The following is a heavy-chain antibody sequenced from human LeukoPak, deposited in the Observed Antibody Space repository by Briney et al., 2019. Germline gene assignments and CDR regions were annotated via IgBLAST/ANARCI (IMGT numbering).Heavy chain of an antibody. CDR2: INHSGST. D-gene: IGHD5-18*01. J-gene: IGHJ6*02. Sequence: SETLSLTCAVYGGSFSGYYWSWIRQPPGKGLEWIGEINHSGSTNYNPSLKSRVTISVDTSKNQFSLKLSSVTAADTAVYYCARLAFRMDAAMVSPQYYYYGMDVWGQGTTVTVSS. CDR1: GGSFSGYY. CDR3: ARLAFRMDAAMVSPQYYYYGMDV. V-gene: IGHV4-34*01.